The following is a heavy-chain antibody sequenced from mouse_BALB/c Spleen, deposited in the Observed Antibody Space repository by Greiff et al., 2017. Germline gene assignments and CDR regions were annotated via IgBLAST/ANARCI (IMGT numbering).Heavy chain of an antibody. V-gene: IGHV5-12-2*01. D-gene: IGHD2-14*01. CDR1: GFTFSSYT. Sequence: EVMLVESGGGLVQPGGSLKLSCAASGFTFSSYTMSWVRQTPEKRLEWVAYISNGGGSTYYPDTVKGRFTISRDNAKNTLYLQMSSLKSEDTAMYYCARRRYDEEGSMDYWGQGTSVTVSS. CDR2: ISNGGGST. J-gene: IGHJ4*01. CDR3: ARRRYDEEGSMDY.